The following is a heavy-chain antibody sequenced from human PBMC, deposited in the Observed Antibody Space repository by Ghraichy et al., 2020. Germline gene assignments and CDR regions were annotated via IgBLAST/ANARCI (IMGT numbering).Heavy chain of an antibody. CDR2: IKQDGDEK. V-gene: IGHV3-7*03. CDR1: GFSFINYW. J-gene: IGHJ4*02. CDR3: ARRRYSSDY. Sequence: GESLNISCAASGFSFINYWMTWVRQAPGKGLEWVANIKQDGDEKNYVDSVKGRFTISRDNARNSLYLQINSLRVEDTAVYYCARRRYSSDYWGQRTVVTVSS. D-gene: IGHD5-12*01.